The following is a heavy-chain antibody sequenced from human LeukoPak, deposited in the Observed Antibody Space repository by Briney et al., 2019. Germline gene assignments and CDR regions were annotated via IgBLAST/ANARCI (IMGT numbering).Heavy chain of an antibody. CDR2: INHSGST. V-gene: IGHV4-34*01. D-gene: IGHD3-10*01. CDR1: GGSFSGYY. CDR3: AGNLLWFGENAFDI. J-gene: IGHJ3*02. Sequence: KPSETLSLTCAVYGGSFSGYYWSWIRQPPGKGLEWIGEINHSGSTNYNPSLKSRVTISVDTSKNQFSLKLSSVTAADTAVYYCAGNLLWFGENAFDIWGQGTMVTVSS.